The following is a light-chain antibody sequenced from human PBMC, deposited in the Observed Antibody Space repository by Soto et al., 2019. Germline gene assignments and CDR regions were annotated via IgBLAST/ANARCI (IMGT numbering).Light chain of an antibody. CDR3: HQYRSSGP. V-gene: IGKV3-20*01. J-gene: IGKJ1*01. CDR1: QSASNNY. CDR2: GAS. Sequence: IVLALKPCTLSLTPGESGTRSSRASQSASNNYLACSQQNPGPAPRLLLYGASNRATGIPDRFSGSGSRKDFTLSIRRLEPEDFSVYYCHQYRSSGPFGQGTKVAIK.